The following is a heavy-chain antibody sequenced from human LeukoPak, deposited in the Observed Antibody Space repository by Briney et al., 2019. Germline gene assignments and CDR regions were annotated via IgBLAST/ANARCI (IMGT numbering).Heavy chain of an antibody. D-gene: IGHD5/OR15-5a*01. J-gene: IGHJ4*02. CDR3: VRELVLMKYLDY. CDR1: GFTFYVYG. Sequence: PGGSLRLSCVASGFTFYVYGMSWVRQAPGKGLEWVSGIIWNSGSTDYVDSVKGRFTISRDNAKNSLYLQMNSLRAEDTALYYCVRELVLMKYLDYWGQGTLVTVSS. CDR2: IIWNSGST. V-gene: IGHV3-20*04.